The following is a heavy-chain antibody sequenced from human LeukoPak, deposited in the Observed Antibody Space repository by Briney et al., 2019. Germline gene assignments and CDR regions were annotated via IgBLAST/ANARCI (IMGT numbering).Heavy chain of an antibody. V-gene: IGHV3-11*01. J-gene: IGHJ6*02. CDR1: GFSFSDDF. D-gene: IGHD2-15*01. CDR3: ARERGDIVAF. Sequence: GGSLRLSCAASGFSFSDDFMSWIRQAPGQRPEWVSYISHSGYTIQYADSVKGRFTISRNNAKNSLYLQMNSLRAEDTAVYYCARERGDIVAFWGQGTTVTVSS. CDR2: ISHSGYTI.